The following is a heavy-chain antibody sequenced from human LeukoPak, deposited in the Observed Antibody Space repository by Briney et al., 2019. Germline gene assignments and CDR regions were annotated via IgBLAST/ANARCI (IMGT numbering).Heavy chain of an antibody. D-gene: IGHD4-17*01. CDR2: ISSSSSYI. CDR3: AKSAYDYGDYDYYFDY. Sequence: GGSLRLSCAASGFTFSSYSMNWVRQAPGKGLEWVSSISSSSSYIYYADSVKGRFTISRDNSKNTLYLQMNSLRAEDTAVYYCAKSAYDYGDYDYYFDYWGQGTLVTVSS. J-gene: IGHJ4*02. CDR1: GFTFSSYS. V-gene: IGHV3-21*04.